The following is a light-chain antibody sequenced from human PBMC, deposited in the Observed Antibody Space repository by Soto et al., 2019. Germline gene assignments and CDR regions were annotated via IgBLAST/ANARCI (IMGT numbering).Light chain of an antibody. CDR2: TNS. J-gene: IGLJ2*01. Sequence: QSVLTQPPSASGPPGQRVTISCSGRASNIGSNFVSWYQVVPGTAPKLRIYTNSHRPSGVPDRFSGSRSGTSASLDISGLQSDDEADYFCATWDDNVKGPVFGGGTKLTVL. CDR1: ASNIGSNF. V-gene: IGLV1-44*01. CDR3: ATWDDNVKGPV.